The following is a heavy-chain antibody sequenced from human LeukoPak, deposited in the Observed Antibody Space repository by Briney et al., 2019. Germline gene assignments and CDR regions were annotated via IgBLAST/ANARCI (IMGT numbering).Heavy chain of an antibody. V-gene: IGHV1-24*01. CDR3: ATDRRFLDWQH. Sequence: ASVKVSCKVSGYTLTELSIHWVRQAPGKGLEWMGGLDPEDGETIYAQKLQGRDTMTEDTSTDTDYIELSSVSSDDTAVYYCATDRRFLDWQHWGQGTLVTVSS. D-gene: IGHD3-3*01. CDR2: LDPEDGET. CDR1: GYTLTELS. J-gene: IGHJ4*02.